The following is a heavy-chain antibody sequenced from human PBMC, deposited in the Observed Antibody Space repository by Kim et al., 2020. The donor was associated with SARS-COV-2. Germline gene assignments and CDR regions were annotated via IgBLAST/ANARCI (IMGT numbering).Heavy chain of an antibody. CDR2: ISYDGSNK. D-gene: IGHD3-10*01. Sequence: GGSLRLSCAASRFTFSSYAMHWVRQAPGKGLEWVAVISYDGSNKYYADSVKGRFTISRDNSKNTLYLQMNSLRAEDTAVYYCARESYYVSGSVNYYYYDGMDVWGQRTTVPVSS. CDR1: RFTFSSYA. J-gene: IGHJ6*02. CDR3: ARESYYVSGSVNYYYYDGMDV. V-gene: IGHV3-30*04.